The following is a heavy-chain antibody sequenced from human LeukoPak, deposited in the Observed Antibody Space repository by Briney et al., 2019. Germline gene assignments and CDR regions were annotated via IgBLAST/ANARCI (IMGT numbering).Heavy chain of an antibody. D-gene: IGHD2-15*01. CDR2: INHSRST. Sequence: SETLSLTCAVYGGSFSGYYWSWIRQPPGKGLEWIGEINHSRSTNYNPSLKSRVTISVDTSKNQFSLKLSSVTAADTAVYYCARGKRSSTRIVVVVAAIRFDYWGQGTLVTVSS. J-gene: IGHJ4*02. CDR3: ARGKRSSTRIVVVVAAIRFDY. CDR1: GGSFSGYY. V-gene: IGHV4-34*01.